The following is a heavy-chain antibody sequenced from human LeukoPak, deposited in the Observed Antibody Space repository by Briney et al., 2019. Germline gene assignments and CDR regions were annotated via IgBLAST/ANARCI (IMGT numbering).Heavy chain of an antibody. D-gene: IGHD3-10*01. CDR2: IKEDGSEK. J-gene: IGHJ4*02. V-gene: IGHV3-7*01. CDR3: ALNPDYYGSGSFDY. CDR1: GFTFSSYW. Sequence: GGSLRLSCATSGFTFSSYWMSWVRQAPGKGLEWAADIKEDGSEKYYVDSVKGRFTISRDNAKNSLYLQMNSLRAEDTAVYYCALNPDYYGSGSFDYWGQGTLVTVSS.